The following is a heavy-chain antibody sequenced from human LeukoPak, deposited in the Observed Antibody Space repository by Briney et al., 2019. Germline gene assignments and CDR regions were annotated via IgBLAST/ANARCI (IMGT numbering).Heavy chain of an antibody. J-gene: IGHJ4*02. V-gene: IGHV1-69*13. CDR3: ARDLGYCSGGSCPDYYSDY. D-gene: IGHD2-15*01. CDR2: IIPIFGTA. Sequence: SVKVSCKASGGTFSSYAISWVRQAPGQGLEWMGGIIPIFGTANYAQKFQGRVTITADESTSTAYMELSSLRSEDTAVYYCARDLGYCSGGSCPDYYSDYWGQGTLVTVSS. CDR1: GGTFSSYA.